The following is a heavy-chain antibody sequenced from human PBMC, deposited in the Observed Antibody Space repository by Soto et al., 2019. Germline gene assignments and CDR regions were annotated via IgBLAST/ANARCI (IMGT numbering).Heavy chain of an antibody. J-gene: IGHJ5*02. CDR1: GFTFSSYA. CDR2: ISYDGSNK. Sequence: GGSPRLSCAASGFTFSSYAMHWVRQAPGKGLEWVAVISYDGSNKYYADSVKGRFTISRDNSKNTLYLQMNRLRAEDTAVYYCARAMVRGVIYNWFDPWGQGTLVTVSS. D-gene: IGHD3-10*01. CDR3: ARAMVRGVIYNWFDP. V-gene: IGHV3-30*04.